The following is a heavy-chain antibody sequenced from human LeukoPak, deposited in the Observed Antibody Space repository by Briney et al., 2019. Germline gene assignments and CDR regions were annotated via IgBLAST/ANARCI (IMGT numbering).Heavy chain of an antibody. Sequence: ASETLSLTCTVSGGSISSSYWSWIRQPPGKGLEWIGYIYYTGSTTYNPSLKSRVTISVDTSKNQFSLKLRSVTAADTAVYYCARDYGDIPPDWYYDLWGRGTLVTVSS. D-gene: IGHD4-17*01. CDR1: GGSISSSY. CDR3: ARDYGDIPPDWYYDL. CDR2: IYYTGST. J-gene: IGHJ2*01. V-gene: IGHV4-59*01.